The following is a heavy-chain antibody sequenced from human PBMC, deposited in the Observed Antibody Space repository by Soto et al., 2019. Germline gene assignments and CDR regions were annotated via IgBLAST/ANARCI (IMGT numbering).Heavy chain of an antibody. CDR2: IIPILGIA. Sequence: SVKVSCKASGGTFSSYTISWVRQAPGQGLEWMGRIIPILGIANYAQKFQGRVTITADKSTSTAYMELSSLRSEDTAVYYCARIAAAGPPLDYWGQGTLVTVSS. V-gene: IGHV1-69*02. D-gene: IGHD6-13*01. CDR1: GGTFSSYT. J-gene: IGHJ4*02. CDR3: ARIAAAGPPLDY.